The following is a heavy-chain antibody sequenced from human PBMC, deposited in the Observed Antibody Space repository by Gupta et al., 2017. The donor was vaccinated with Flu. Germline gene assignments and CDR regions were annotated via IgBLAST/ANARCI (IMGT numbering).Heavy chain of an antibody. Sequence: HVQLVESGGGLVQPGGSLRLSCPASGFRFSVYYTRSLRQAPGKGLEWVSDTGQGTRKYADSVKGRFTISRDEAKSSLFLQMNSLRVEDTAVYYGARDRSDSFSNYGRDVWGQGTTVTVSS. J-gene: IGHJ6*02. V-gene: IGHV3-11*01. D-gene: IGHD2-21*02. CDR2: TGQGTR. CDR1: GFRFSVYY. CDR3: ARDRSDSFSNYGRDV.